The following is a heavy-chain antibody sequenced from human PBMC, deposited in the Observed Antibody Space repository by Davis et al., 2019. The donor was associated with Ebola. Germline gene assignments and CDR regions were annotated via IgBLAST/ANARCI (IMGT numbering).Heavy chain of an antibody. J-gene: IGHJ6*02. CDR3: AKRVWFEEDHFGLDV. V-gene: IGHV3-72*01. CDR2: ARDKVNGDAT. Sequence: PGGSLRLSCVASGFPFSDHYMDWVRQAPGKGLEWVGRARDKVNGDATEYAASVKGRFTISRDDSKNSVYLQMDTLKRDDTAVYYCAKRVWFEEDHFGLDVWGQGTTVTVSS. D-gene: IGHD3-10*01. CDR1: GFPFSDHY.